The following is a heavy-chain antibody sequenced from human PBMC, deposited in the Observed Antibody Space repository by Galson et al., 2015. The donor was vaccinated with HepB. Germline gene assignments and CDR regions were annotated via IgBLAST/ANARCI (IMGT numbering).Heavy chain of an antibody. CDR1: GYTFTSYG. Sequence: QSGAEVKKPGASVKVSCKASGYTFTSYGISWVRQAPGQGLEWMGWISAYNGNTNYAQKLQGRVTMTTDTSTSTAYMELRSLRSDDTAVYYCARESPPIDSSGYYYFDYWDQVTLVTVSS. V-gene: IGHV1-18*01. J-gene: IGHJ4*02. CDR2: ISAYNGNT. D-gene: IGHD3-22*01. CDR3: ARESPPIDSSGYYYFDY.